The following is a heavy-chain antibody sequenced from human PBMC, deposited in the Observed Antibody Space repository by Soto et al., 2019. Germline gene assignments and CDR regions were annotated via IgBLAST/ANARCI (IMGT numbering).Heavy chain of an antibody. V-gene: IGHV4-59*06. CDR3: ARGVNSSDSSGSSWFDP. D-gene: IGHD3-22*01. CDR2: IYYSGST. J-gene: IGHJ5*02. CDR1: GGSISSYY. Sequence: SEALSLTWTVSGGSISSYYWSWIRQPPGKGLEWIGYIYYSGSTYYNPSLKSRVTISEDTSKNQFSLKLSSVTAADTAVYYCARGVNSSDSSGSSWFDPWGQGALVTVS.